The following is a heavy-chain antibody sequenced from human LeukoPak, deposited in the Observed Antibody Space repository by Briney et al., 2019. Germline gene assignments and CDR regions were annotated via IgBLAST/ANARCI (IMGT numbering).Heavy chain of an antibody. D-gene: IGHD3-16*02. CDR2: IRYDGSNK. Sequence: PGGSLRLPCAASGFTFSSYGMHWVRQAPGKGLEWVAFIRYDGSNKYYADSVKGRFTISRDNSKNTLYLQMNSLRAEDTAVYYCGLAPALVYWGQGTLVTVSS. J-gene: IGHJ4*02. CDR1: GFTFSSYG. V-gene: IGHV3-30*02. CDR3: GLAPALVY.